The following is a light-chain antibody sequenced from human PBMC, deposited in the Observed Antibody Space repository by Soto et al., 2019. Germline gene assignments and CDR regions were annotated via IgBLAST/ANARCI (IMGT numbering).Light chain of an antibody. V-gene: IGKV3-15*01. CDR3: QQYNNWHPGR. CDR1: QSVSSN. J-gene: IGKJ1*01. CDR2: GAS. Sequence: EIVMTQSPATLSVSPGERATLSCRASQSVSSNLAWYQQKPGQAPRLLIYGASTRATGIPARFSGSGFGTEFTLTISGLQSEDFAVYDCQQYNNWHPGRFGQGSK.